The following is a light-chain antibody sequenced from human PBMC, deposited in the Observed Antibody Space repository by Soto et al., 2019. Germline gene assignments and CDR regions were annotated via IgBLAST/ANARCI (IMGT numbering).Light chain of an antibody. CDR3: QSNDNGLSGSDV. CDR1: SSNIGAGYD. V-gene: IGLV1-40*01. Sequence: QSVLTQPPSVSGAPGQRVTISCTGSSSNIGAGYDVNWYQQLPETAPKLLIFGDSNWPSGVPDRFSGSKSGTSASLVITGLQADDEADYYCQSNDNGLSGSDVFGTGTKVTVL. J-gene: IGLJ1*01. CDR2: GDS.